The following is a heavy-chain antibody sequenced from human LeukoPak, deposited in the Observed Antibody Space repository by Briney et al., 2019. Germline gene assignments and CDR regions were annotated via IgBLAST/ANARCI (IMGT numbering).Heavy chain of an antibody. CDR1: GGSLTGCY. CDR2: VNHNGGT. V-gene: IGHV4-34*01. D-gene: IGHD2-8*01. J-gene: IGHJ4*02. Sequence: DPSETLSLTCAVSGGSLTGCYWTWIRQPPGKGLEWIGEVNHNGGTNYSPSLKSRLTIFVDTSTKQFSLKLSSVTAADTAVYYCARGTVLRLMVYASFDYWGQGTPVTVSS. CDR3: ARGTVLRLMVYASFDY.